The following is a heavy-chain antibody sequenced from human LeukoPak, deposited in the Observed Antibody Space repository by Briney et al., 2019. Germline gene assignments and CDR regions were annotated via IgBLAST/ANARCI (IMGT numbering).Heavy chain of an antibody. V-gene: IGHV3-9*01. Sequence: GRSLRLSCAASGFTFDDYAMHWVRQAPGKGLEWVSGISWNSGSIGYADSVKGRFTISRDNSKNTLYLQMNSLRAEDTAVYYCARSPRIAAEDWGQGTLVTVSS. CDR1: GFTFDDYA. CDR3: ARSPRIAAED. J-gene: IGHJ4*02. CDR2: ISWNSGSI. D-gene: IGHD6-13*01.